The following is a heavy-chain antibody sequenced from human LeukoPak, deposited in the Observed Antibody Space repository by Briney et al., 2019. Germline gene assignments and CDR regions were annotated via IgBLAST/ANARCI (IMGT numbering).Heavy chain of an antibody. CDR1: GDSVSTNTGA. J-gene: IGHJ3*02. CDR2: TYYRSQWHN. D-gene: IGHD2-15*01. V-gene: IGHV6-1*01. CDR3: ARGGSFAFDI. Sequence: SQTLSLTCAISGDSVSTNTGAWNWIRQSPSRGLEWLGRTYYRSQWHNEYAVSVKGRINVTPDTSKNQVSLQLNSVTLEDTAVYYCARGGSFAFDIWGQGTMVTVSA.